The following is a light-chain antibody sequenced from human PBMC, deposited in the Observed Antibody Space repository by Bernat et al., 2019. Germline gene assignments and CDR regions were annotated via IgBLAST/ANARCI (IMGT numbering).Light chain of an antibody. CDR2: DVN. J-gene: IGLJ1*01. V-gene: IGLV2-11*01. CDR3: CSFAGNYNCV. Sequence: QSALTQPRSVSGSPGQSVTISCTGTSSDVGAYNYVSWYQHHPGKAPKLMIYDVNKWPSGVPDRFSGSKSGNTASLTISGLQAQDEADYYCCSFAGNYNCVFGTGTRVTVL. CDR1: SSDVGAYNY.